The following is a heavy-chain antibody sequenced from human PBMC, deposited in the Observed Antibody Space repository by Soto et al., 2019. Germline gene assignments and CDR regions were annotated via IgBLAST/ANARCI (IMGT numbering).Heavy chain of an antibody. V-gene: IGHV1-8*01. D-gene: IGHD3-3*01. CDR1: GYTFTSYD. CDR2: MNPNSGNT. Sequence: ASVKVSCKASGYTFTSYDINWVRQATGQGLEWMGWMNPNSGNTGYAQKFQGRVTMTRNTSISTAYMELGSLRSEDTAVYYCARGHPHYDFWSLDYYYYMDVWGKGTTVTVSS. CDR3: ARGHPHYDFWSLDYYYYMDV. J-gene: IGHJ6*03.